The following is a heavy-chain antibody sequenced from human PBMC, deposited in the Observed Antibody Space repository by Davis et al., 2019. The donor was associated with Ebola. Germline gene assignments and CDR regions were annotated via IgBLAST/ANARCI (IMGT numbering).Heavy chain of an antibody. CDR3: ARQGIDTSMVDYHYYAMDI. D-gene: IGHD5-18*01. CDR1: GYDFASHW. CDR2: LFPRDSAT. Sequence: GESLKISCKTSGYDFASHWIGWVRQIPGKGTEWMVILFPRDSATRYSPSFQGQVTISVDKSISTAYLQWSSLKASGTAMYFCARQGIDTSMVDYHYYAMDIWGQGTTVTVSS. V-gene: IGHV5-51*01. J-gene: IGHJ6*02.